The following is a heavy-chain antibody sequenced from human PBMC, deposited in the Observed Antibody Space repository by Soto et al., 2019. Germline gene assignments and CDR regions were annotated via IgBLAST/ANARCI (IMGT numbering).Heavy chain of an antibody. CDR3: TTAVHGSSHLYYYYYGMDV. J-gene: IGHJ6*02. Sequence: GGSLRLSCAASGFTFSNAWMNWVRQAPGKGLEWVGRIKSKTDGGTTDYAAPVKGRFTISRDDSKNTLYLQMNSLKTEDTAVYYCTTAVHGSSHLYYYYYGMDVWGQGTTVTVSS. CDR1: GFTFSNAW. CDR2: IKSKTDGGTT. D-gene: IGHD3-10*01. V-gene: IGHV3-15*07.